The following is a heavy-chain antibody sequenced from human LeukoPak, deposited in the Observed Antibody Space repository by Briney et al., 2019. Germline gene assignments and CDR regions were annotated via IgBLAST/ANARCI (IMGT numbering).Heavy chain of an antibody. D-gene: IGHD2-8*01. V-gene: IGHV4-4*02. J-gene: IGHJ4*02. CDR2: ISLTGLT. CDR3: SRENGAFSPFGY. Sequence: SETLSLTCGASGGSISNTNWWSWVRQPPGQGLEWIGEISLTGLTHYNPSLESRVTVSLDKSKNQLSLNLTSVTAADTAVYYFSRENGAFSPFGYWGQGTLVTVLS. CDR1: GGSISNTNW.